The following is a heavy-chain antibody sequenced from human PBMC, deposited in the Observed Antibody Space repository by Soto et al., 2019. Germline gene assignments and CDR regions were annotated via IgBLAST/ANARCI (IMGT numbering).Heavy chain of an antibody. CDR1: GGSFSGYY. J-gene: IGHJ4*02. CDR3: ARGGYSGYAR. CDR2: INHSAST. D-gene: IGHD5-12*01. Sequence: QVQLQQWGAGLLKPSETLSLTCAVYGGSFSGYYWSWIRQPPGKGLEWIGEINHSASTNYNPSLKSRVTISVDTSKNQFSLKLSSVTAADTAVYYCARGGYSGYARWGQGTLVTVSS. V-gene: IGHV4-34*01.